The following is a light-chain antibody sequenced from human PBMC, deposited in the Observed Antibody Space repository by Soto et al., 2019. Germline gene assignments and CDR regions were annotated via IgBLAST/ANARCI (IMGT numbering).Light chain of an antibody. CDR1: SSDVGTYNY. Sequence: QSALTQPASVSGSPGQSITISCTGTSSDVGTYNYVSWYQHLPGKAPKLMIYEVSNRPSGVSNRFSGSKSGNTASLTISGLQAEDEADYYCSSYTRRSTVTFGGGTKVTVL. CDR3: SSYTRRSTVT. CDR2: EVS. J-gene: IGLJ2*01. V-gene: IGLV2-14*01.